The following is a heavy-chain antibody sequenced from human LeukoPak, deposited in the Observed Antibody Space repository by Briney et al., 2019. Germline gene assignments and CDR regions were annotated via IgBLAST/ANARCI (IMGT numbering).Heavy chain of an antibody. D-gene: IGHD2-15*01. Sequence: ASVKVSCKTSGYTFTDYGINWVRRAPGQGLEWMGWINTNTGNPTYAQGFTGRFVFSLDTSVRTAFLQISSLKAEDTAVYYCARGIVVVVAPADIWGQGTMVTVSS. J-gene: IGHJ3*02. CDR3: ARGIVVVVAPADI. CDR1: GYTFTDYG. V-gene: IGHV7-4-1*02. CDR2: INTNTGNP.